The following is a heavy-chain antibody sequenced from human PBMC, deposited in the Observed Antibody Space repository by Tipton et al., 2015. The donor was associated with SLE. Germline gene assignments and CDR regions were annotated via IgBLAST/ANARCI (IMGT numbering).Heavy chain of an antibody. V-gene: IGHV4-59*13. Sequence: TLSLTCTVSGGSISSDYWSWIRQPPGKGLEWIGNIYYSGFTDYNPSLKSRVTMSLDTSKTQFSMKMSSVTAADTAVDYCARVVSLVELPHFFDYWGQGTLVTVSS. CDR2: IYYSGFT. J-gene: IGHJ4*02. CDR3: ARVVSLVELPHFFDY. CDR1: GGSISSDY. D-gene: IGHD1-7*01.